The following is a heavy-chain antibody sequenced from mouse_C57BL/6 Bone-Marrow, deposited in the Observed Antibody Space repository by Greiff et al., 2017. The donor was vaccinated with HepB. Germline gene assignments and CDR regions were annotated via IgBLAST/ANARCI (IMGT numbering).Heavy chain of an antibody. CDR1: GFTFSSYG. CDR3: ARQTIPFAY. D-gene: IGHD1-1*02. CDR2: ISSGGSYT. Sequence: HLVESGGDLVKPGGSLKLSCAASGFTFSSYGMSWVRQTPDKRLEWVATISSGGSYTYYPDSVKGRFTISRDNAKNTLYLQMSSLKSEDTAMYYCARQTIPFAYWGQGTLVTVSA. V-gene: IGHV5-6*01. J-gene: IGHJ3*01.